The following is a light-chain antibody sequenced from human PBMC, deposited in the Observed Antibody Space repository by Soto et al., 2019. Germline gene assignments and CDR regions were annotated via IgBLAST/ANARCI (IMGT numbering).Light chain of an antibody. CDR1: QSVLYSSNNRNF. Sequence: DVVMTQSPDSLAVSLGERAAINCKSSQSVLYSSNNRNFLAWYQQKPGQPPKLIISWSSTRESGVPDRFSGSGSETDFTLTISSLQAEDVAVYYCQQYCFPPHSFGQGTKVEIK. V-gene: IGKV4-1*01. CDR2: WSS. CDR3: QQYCFPPHS. J-gene: IGKJ2*01.